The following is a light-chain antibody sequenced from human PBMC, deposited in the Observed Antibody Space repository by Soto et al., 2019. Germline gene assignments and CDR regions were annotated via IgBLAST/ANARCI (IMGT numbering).Light chain of an antibody. V-gene: IGLV1-44*01. CDR3: AAWDDNLNVV. J-gene: IGLJ2*01. CDR1: SSNIRSNT. CDR2: SNN. Sequence: QSVLTQPTSASGTPGQRVTISCSGSSSNIRSNTVNWYQQLPGTAPRLLIYSNNQRPSGVADRFSGSKSGTSASLAISGLQSEDEADYYCAAWDDNLNVVFGGGTKVTVL.